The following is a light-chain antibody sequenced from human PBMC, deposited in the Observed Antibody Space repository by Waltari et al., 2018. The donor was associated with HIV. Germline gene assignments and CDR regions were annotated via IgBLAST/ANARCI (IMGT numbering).Light chain of an antibody. Sequence: QSALTQPVSVSGSPGQSITISCTGTNSDVGIYNFVSWYQQHPGKAPKLMIYEVRNRPSGVPDRFSGSKSGTSASLAISGLRSEDEADYYCAAWDGSLSGVVFGGGTKLTVL. V-gene: IGLV2-14*01. CDR1: NSDVGIYNF. CDR2: EVR. CDR3: AAWDGSLSGVV. J-gene: IGLJ2*01.